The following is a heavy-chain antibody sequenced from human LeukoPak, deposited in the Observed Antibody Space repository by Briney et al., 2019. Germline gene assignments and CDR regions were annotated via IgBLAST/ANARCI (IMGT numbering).Heavy chain of an antibody. V-gene: IGHV4-61*10. D-gene: IGHD1-1*01. CDR3: ARDQTLADNWNGFDY. CDR2: IYYSGST. J-gene: IGHJ4*02. Sequence: PSQTLSLTCTVSGGSISSGTYYWSWIRQPAGKGLEWIGYIYYSGSTNYNPSLKSRVTISVDTSKNQFSLKLSSVTAADTAVYYCARDQTLADNWNGFDYWGQGTLVTVSS. CDR1: GGSISSGTYY.